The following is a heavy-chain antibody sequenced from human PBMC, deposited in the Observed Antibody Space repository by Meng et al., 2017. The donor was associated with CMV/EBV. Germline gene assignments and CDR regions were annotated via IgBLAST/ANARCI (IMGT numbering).Heavy chain of an antibody. Sequence: ASVKVSCKASGYTFTGYYMHWVRQAPGQGLEWMGWINPNSGGTNYAQKFQGRVTMTRDTSISTAYMELSRLRSDDTAVYYCARMGHQEGITMIVVPHTGGYFDYWGQGTLVTVSS. CDR2: INPNSGGT. V-gene: IGHV1-2*02. J-gene: IGHJ4*02. D-gene: IGHD3-22*01. CDR3: ARMGHQEGITMIVVPHTGGYFDY. CDR1: GYTFTGYY.